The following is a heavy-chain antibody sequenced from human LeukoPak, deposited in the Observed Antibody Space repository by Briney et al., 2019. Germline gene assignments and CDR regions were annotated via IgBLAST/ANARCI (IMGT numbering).Heavy chain of an antibody. CDR2: MNPNSGNT. J-gene: IGHJ5*02. D-gene: IGHD3-3*01. Sequence: ASVKVSCKASGYTFTSYDINWVRQATGQGLEWMGWMNPNSGNTGYAQKFQGRVTITRNTSISTAYMELSSLRSEDTAVYYCARGARTDFWSGYYENWFDPWGQGTLVTVSS. CDR1: GYTFTSYD. V-gene: IGHV1-8*03. CDR3: ARGARTDFWSGYYENWFDP.